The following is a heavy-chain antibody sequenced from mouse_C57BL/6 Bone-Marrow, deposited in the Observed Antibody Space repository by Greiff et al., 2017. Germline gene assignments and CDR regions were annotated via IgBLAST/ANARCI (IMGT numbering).Heavy chain of an antibody. V-gene: IGHV5-17*01. J-gene: IGHJ4*01. CDR2: ISSGSSTI. D-gene: IGHD2-3*01. CDR1: GFTFSDYG. CDR3: ARRWLLPYAMDY. Sequence: EVQRVESGGGLVKPGGSLKLSCAASGFTFSDYGMHWVRQAPEKGLEWVAYISSGSSTIYYADTVKGRFTISRDNAKNTRFLQMTSLRSEDTAMYYCARRWLLPYAMDYWGQGTSVTVSS.